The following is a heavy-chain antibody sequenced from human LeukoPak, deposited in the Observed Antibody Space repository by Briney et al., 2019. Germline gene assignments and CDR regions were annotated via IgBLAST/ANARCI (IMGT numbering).Heavy chain of an antibody. CDR2: ISSSGNSI. Sequence: GGSLRLSCAASEFTFRSYEMNWVRQAPGKGLEWVSYISSSGNSIYYADSVKGRFTISRDNAKNSLYLQMNSLRAEDMAVYYCARGRFGSCWGQGTLVTVSS. D-gene: IGHD6-13*01. CDR3: ARGRFGSC. J-gene: IGHJ1*01. V-gene: IGHV3-48*03. CDR1: EFTFRSYE.